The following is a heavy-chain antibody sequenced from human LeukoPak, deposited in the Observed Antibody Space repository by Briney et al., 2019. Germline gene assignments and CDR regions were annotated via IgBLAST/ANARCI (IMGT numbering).Heavy chain of an antibody. CDR3: ACLTMADAFDI. CDR1: GYSISSGYN. D-gene: IGHD4/OR15-4a*01. Sequence: WQTLSLTCAASGYSISSGYNWGWRRPPPGKGLEWFGSTYNSGSTYYNPSLKSRVTISVHTSKNQFSLKLSSVTAADAAVYYCACLTMADAFDIWGQGTMVTVSS. CDR2: TYNSGST. V-gene: IGHV4-38-2*01. J-gene: IGHJ3*02.